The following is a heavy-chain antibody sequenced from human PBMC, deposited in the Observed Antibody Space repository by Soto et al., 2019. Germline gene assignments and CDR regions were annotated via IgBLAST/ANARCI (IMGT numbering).Heavy chain of an antibody. CDR3: AKSYWQRLVDQNDPLDI. V-gene: IGHV3-23*01. Sequence: GGSLRLSCAASGFTFSSYAMSWVRQAPGKGLEWVSAISGSGGSTYYADSVKGRFAISRDNSKNTLYLQMNSLRAEDTAVYYCAKSYWQRLVDQNDPLDIWGQGTMVTVAS. J-gene: IGHJ3*02. CDR2: ISGSGGST. D-gene: IGHD6-13*01. CDR1: GFTFSSYA.